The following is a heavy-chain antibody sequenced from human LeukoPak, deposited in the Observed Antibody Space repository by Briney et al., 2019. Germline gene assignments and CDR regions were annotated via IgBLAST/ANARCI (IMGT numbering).Heavy chain of an antibody. V-gene: IGHV3-23*01. J-gene: IGHJ3*02. CDR1: GFTFSSYA. CDR2: FSGSGGST. D-gene: IGHD5-18*01. CDR3: AKEGRYSYPEGAFDI. Sequence: GGSLRLSCAPSGFTFSSYAMSWVRQAPGRGLEWVSAFSGSGGSTYYADSVKGRFTIPRDNSKNTLYLQMTSLRAEDTAVYYCAKEGRYSYPEGAFDIWGQGTMVTVSS.